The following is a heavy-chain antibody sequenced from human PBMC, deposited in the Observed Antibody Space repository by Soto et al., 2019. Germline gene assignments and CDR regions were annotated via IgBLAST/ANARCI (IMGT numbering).Heavy chain of an antibody. V-gene: IGHV1-18*01. D-gene: IGHD6-6*01. Sequence: QAQLEQSGAEVKKPGASVKVSCKSSGYTFSNSGISWVRQAPGQGLEWMGWISTYNGDANYAQRFQGRVTMTTDTSTSTTFMEMRSLRSDDTAVYYCAREGPRPYYYSGMDVWGQGTTVTVSS. CDR2: ISTYNGDA. CDR3: AREGPRPYYYSGMDV. J-gene: IGHJ6*02. CDR1: GYTFSNSG.